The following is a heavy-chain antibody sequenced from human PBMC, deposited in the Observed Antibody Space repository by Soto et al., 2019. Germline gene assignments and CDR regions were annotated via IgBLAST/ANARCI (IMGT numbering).Heavy chain of an antibody. CDR2: ISAYNGNT. CDR3: ARGSLRFLEWLNPWVAFDI. J-gene: IGHJ3*02. Sequence: GASVKVSCKASGYTFTSYGVSWVRQAPGQGLEWMGWISAYNGNTNYAQKLQGRVTMTTDTSTSTAYMELRSLRSDDTAVYYCARGSLRFLEWLNPWVAFDIWGQGTMVTVSS. D-gene: IGHD3-3*01. V-gene: IGHV1-18*01. CDR1: GYTFTSYG.